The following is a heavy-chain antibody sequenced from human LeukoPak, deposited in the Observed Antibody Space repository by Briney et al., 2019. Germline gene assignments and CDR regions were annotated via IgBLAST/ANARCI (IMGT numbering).Heavy chain of an antibody. V-gene: IGHV3-23*01. CDR3: AKRGVVIRAVIIVGFHKEAYYFDY. J-gene: IGHJ4*02. D-gene: IGHD3-10*01. Sequence: GGSLRLSCAVSGITLSNYGMSWVRQAPGKGLEWVAGVSDSGGSTNYADSVKGRFTISRDNAKNTLYLQMNSLRAEDTAVYFCAKRGVVIRAVIIVGFHKEAYYFDYWGQGALVTVSS. CDR2: VSDSGGST. CDR1: GITLSNYG.